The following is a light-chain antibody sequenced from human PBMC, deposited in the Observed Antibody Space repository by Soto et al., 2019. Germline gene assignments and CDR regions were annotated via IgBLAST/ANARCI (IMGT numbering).Light chain of an antibody. CDR1: SSDIGRYNY. Sequence: QSALTQPASVSGSPGQSITISCTGTSSDIGRYNYVSWYQQLPGKAPKLIIYEVNKRPSGVSNRFSGSKSGNTASLTISGLQAEDEADYYCCSYAGSSTLFGGGTKLTVL. CDR3: CSYAGSSTL. J-gene: IGLJ3*02. CDR2: EVN. V-gene: IGLV2-23*02.